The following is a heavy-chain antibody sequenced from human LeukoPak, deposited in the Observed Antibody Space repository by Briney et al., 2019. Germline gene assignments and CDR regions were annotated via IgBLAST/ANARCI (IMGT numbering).Heavy chain of an antibody. V-gene: IGHV3-15*01. CDR3: TTDLNARGNYYDSSGYVSTIDY. D-gene: IGHD3-22*01. CDR1: GFTFSNAW. J-gene: IGHJ4*02. Sequence: GGSLRLSCAASGFTFSNAWMSWVRQAPGRGLEWVGRIQSKTDGGTTDYAAPVKGRFTISRDDSKNTLYLQMNSLKTEDSAVYYCTTDLNARGNYYDSSGYVSTIDYWGQGTLVTVSS. CDR2: IQSKTDGGTT.